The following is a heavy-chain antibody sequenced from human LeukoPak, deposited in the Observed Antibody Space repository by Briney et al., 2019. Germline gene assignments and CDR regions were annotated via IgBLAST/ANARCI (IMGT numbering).Heavy chain of an antibody. CDR2: ISYDGSNK. Sequence: GGSLRLSCAASGFTFSSYAMHWVRQAPGKGLEWVAVISYDGSNKYYADSVKGQFTISRDNSKNTLYLQMNSLRAEDTAVYYCARDGGGDIVVVVAATQMDVWGQGTTVTVSS. V-gene: IGHV3-30-3*01. CDR3: ARDGGGDIVVVVAATQMDV. J-gene: IGHJ6*02. CDR1: GFTFSSYA. D-gene: IGHD2-15*01.